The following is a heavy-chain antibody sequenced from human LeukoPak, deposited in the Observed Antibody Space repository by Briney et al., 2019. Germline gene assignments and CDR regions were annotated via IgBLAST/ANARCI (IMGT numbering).Heavy chain of an antibody. CDR1: GFSVSSNY. D-gene: IGHD3-3*01. CDR2: IYSGGST. V-gene: IGHV3-53*01. CDR3: AREYYDFSYYYYYGMDV. J-gene: IGHJ6*02. Sequence: GGSLRLSCAASGFSVSSNYMSWVRQAPGKGLEWVSVIYSGGSTYYADSVKGRFTISRDNSKNTLYLQMNSLRAEDTAVYYCAREYYDFSYYYYYGMDVWGQGTTVTVSS.